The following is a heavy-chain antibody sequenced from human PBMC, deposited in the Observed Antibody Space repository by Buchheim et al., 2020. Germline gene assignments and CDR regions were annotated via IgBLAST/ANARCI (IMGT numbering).Heavy chain of an antibody. D-gene: IGHD3-16*01. CDR2: IKEDGSER. CDR1: GFTFSTQW. J-gene: IGHJ4*02. V-gene: IGHV3-7*01. Sequence: EVQLVESGGDLVQPGGSLRLSCAASGFTFSTQWMSWVRQAPGKGLEWVANIKEDGSERNYVDSVKGRFTISRDNDKNSLYLQMNIRIAEDTAVYYCAFGGTGVFEFWGQGTL. CDR3: AFGGTGVFEF.